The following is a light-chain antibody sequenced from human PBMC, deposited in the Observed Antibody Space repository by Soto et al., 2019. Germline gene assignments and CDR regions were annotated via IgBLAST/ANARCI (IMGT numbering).Light chain of an antibody. CDR1: SSNIGAGYD. J-gene: IGLJ1*01. V-gene: IGLV1-40*01. CDR3: QSYDGSLGV. Sequence: QPVLTQPPSVSGAPWQRVTISCTGSSSNIGAGYDVHGYQQLPGTAPKLLIFGHSNRPSGVPDRFSGSKSGTSASLAITGLQAEDEADYYCQSYDGSLGVFGTGTKLTVL. CDR2: GHS.